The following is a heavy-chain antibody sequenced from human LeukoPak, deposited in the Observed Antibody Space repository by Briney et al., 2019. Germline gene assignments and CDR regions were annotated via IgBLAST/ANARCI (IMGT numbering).Heavy chain of an antibody. Sequence: SETLSLTCSVSGGSVSSSSYYWGWIRQPPGKGLEWIGSVSYSGATYNNPSLRSRVTVSVDTSKNQFSLKLSSVTAADTAVYYCARQGSGNYLSPVNYWGQGTLVTVSS. V-gene: IGHV4-39*01. CDR1: GGSVSSSSYY. J-gene: IGHJ4*02. D-gene: IGHD1-26*01. CDR3: ARQGSGNYLSPVNY. CDR2: VSYSGAT.